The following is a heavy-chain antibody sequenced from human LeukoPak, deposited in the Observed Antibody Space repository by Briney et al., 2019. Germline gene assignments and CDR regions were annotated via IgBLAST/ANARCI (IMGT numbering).Heavy chain of an antibody. CDR1: GGSFSGYY. CDR2: INHSGSS. D-gene: IGHD5-18*01. J-gene: IGHJ4*02. V-gene: IGHV4-34*01. CDR3: ARAHKGIQLF. Sequence: SETLSLTCAVYGGSFSGYYWSWIRQPPGKGLEWIGEINHSGSSNYNPSLKSRVTISVDTSKNQFSLKLSSVTAADTAVYYCARAHKGIQLFWGQGTLVTVSS.